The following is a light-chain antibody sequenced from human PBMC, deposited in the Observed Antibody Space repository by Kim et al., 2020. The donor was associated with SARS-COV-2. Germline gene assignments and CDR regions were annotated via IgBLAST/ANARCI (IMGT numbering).Light chain of an antibody. CDR1: SSNIGNNY. V-gene: IGLV1-51*01. Sequence: QKVTIYCSGSSSNIGNNYVSWYQQLPGTAPKLLIYDNNKRPSGIPDRFSGSKSGTSATLGITGLQTGDEADYYCGTWDSSLSAGVVFGGGTQLTVL. CDR2: DNN. CDR3: GTWDSSLSAGVV. J-gene: IGLJ2*01.